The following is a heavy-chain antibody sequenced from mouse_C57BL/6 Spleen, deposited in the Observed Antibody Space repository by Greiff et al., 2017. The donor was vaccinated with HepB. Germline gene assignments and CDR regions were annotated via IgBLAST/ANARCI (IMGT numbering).Heavy chain of an antibody. D-gene: IGHD2-2*01. CDR1: GYIFTDYW. CDR2: IIPTSGYT. J-gene: IGHJ4*01. V-gene: IGHV1-7*01. Sequence: VQGVESGSALAKPGASVKLSCKASGYIFTDYWIHWIKQRPGLGLEWIGYIIPTSGYTKFNQRFKEKATLTADKSSSTAYMQLISLTYEDSALYYCAIWLRDYSVDYWGQGTSVTVSS. CDR3: AIWLRDYSVDY.